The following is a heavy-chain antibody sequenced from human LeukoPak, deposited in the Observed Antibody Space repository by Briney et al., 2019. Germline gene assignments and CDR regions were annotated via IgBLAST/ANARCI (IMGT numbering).Heavy chain of an antibody. Sequence: PGGSLRLSCAASGFSFSTYSMNWVRRAPGKGLEWVSYISAGSSTIYYTDSVKGRFTISRDNAKNSLYLQMNSLRDEDTAVYYCARDVPDSWGQGTLVTVSS. V-gene: IGHV3-48*02. J-gene: IGHJ5*01. CDR2: ISAGSSTI. CDR1: GFSFSTYS. CDR3: ARDVPDS.